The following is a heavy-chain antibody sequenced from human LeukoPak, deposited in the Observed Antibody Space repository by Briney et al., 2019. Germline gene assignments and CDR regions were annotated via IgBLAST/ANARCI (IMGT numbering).Heavy chain of an antibody. CDR2: ISRSGSTI. Sequence: GGSLRLSCAASGFSFSSYSMNWVRQAPGKGLEWLSYISRSGSTIYYANSVKGRFTISRDNAKNSLYLQMNSLRDEDTAVYYCVRRVPNNSSWYELFDYWGQGTLVTVSS. J-gene: IGHJ4*02. D-gene: IGHD6-13*01. V-gene: IGHV3-48*02. CDR1: GFSFSSYS. CDR3: VRRVPNNSSWYELFDY.